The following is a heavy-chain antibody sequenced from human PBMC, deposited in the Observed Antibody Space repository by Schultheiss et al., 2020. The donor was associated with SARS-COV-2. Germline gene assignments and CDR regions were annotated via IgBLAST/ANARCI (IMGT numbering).Heavy chain of an antibody. Sequence: SETLSLTCTVSGGSISSSSYYWGWIRQPPGKGLEWIGYIYYSGSTNYNPSLKSRVTISVDTSKNQFSLKLSSVTAADTAVYYCARGRGPEQDYYYYYMDVWGKGTTVTVSS. D-gene: IGHD1-14*01. V-gene: IGHV4-61*05. CDR1: GGSISSSSYY. J-gene: IGHJ6*03. CDR2: IYYSGST. CDR3: ARGRGPEQDYYYYYMDV.